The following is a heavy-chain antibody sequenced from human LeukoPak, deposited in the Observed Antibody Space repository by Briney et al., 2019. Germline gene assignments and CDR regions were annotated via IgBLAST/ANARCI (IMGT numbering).Heavy chain of an antibody. CDR3: AREATQGVIVPAAMEP. J-gene: IGHJ5*02. CDR1: GFTFSSYN. D-gene: IGHD2-2*01. Sequence: GRSLRLSCAASGFTFSSYNMNWVRQAPGKALEWVSSISSSSTYIYYADSAKGRFTVSRDNAKNSLYLQMNSLRAEDTAVYYCAREATQGVIVPAAMEPWGQGTLVTVSS. V-gene: IGHV3-21*01. CDR2: ISSSSTYI.